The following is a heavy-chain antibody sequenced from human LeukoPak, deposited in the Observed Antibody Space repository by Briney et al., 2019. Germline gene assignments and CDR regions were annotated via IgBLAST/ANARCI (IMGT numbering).Heavy chain of an antibody. D-gene: IGHD4-17*01. CDR1: GATISRGHW. CDR3: ARDQAVRSWYFDL. V-gene: IGHV4-4*02. CDR2: IFHSGST. J-gene: IGHJ2*01. Sequence: KSSETLSLTCAVSGATISRGHWWTWLRQPPGKGLEWIGEIFHSGSTDYNPSLKSRVTISVDKSENQFSLKLTSVTAADTAVYYCARDQAVRSWYFDLWGRGILVTVSS.